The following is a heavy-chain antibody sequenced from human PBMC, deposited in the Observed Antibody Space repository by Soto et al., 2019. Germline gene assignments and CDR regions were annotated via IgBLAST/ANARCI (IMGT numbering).Heavy chain of an antibody. CDR2: IKSKTDGGTT. CDR1: GFTFSNAW. D-gene: IGHD3-10*01. CDR3: TTTMVRGVIKKVDY. V-gene: IGHV3-15*01. J-gene: IGHJ4*02. Sequence: VGSLRLSCAASGFTFSNAWMSWVRQAPGKGLEWVGRIKSKTDGGTTDYAAPVKGRFTISRDDSKNTLYLQMNSLKTEDTAVYYCTTTMVRGVIKKVDYWGQGTLVTVSS.